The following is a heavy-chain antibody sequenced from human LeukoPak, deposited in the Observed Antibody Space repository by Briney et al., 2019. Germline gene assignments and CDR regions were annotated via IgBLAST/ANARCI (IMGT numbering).Heavy chain of an antibody. D-gene: IGHD5-18*01. V-gene: IGHV4-4*07. CDR2: MDHSGTN. CDR3: ARERDHGYSYGFVFDS. Sequence: SESLSLTHTVSGASINTYYGTSIRQSAGKWREWHGCMDHSGTNNYNDPLYNPSLSSRLTMSVDGAKNQFSLRLKSVTAADTAVYFCARERDHGYSYGFVFDSWGQGSLVTVSS. J-gene: IGHJ4*02. CDR1: GASINTYY.